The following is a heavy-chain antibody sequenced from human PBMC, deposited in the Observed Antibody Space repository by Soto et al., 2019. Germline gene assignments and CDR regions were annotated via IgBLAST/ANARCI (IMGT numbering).Heavy chain of an antibody. J-gene: IGHJ4*02. CDR3: ARTHYGSGSLDY. V-gene: IGHV4-34*01. Sequence: SETLSLTCAVSGGSFSGYYCCWIRQPPGKGLEWIGEINHSGSTNYNPSLKSRVTISVDTSKNQFSLKLSSVTAADTAVYYCARTHYGSGSLDYWGQGTLVTVSS. CDR1: GGSFSGYY. CDR2: INHSGST. D-gene: IGHD3-10*01.